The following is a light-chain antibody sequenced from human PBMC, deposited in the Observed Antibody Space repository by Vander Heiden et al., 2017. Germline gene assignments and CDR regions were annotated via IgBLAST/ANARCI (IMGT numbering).Light chain of an antibody. CDR2: GAS. CDR1: QSVSDK. V-gene: IGKV3-15*01. CDR3: QQYNKWPPM. Sequence: EIVMTQSPATLSVSPGERATLSCRARQSVSDKLAWYQQKPGQAPRLLIYGASTRATGIPARFSGSGSGTEFTLTISSLQSEDFAVYYCQQYNKWPPMFGQGTKVEIK. J-gene: IGKJ1*01.